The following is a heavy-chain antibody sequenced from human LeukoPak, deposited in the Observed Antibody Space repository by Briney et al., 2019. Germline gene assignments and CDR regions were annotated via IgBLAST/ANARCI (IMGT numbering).Heavy chain of an antibody. CDR3: TAQVFCSGRSCYSHWYFDL. Sequence: GGSLRLSCTASGFTFGDYAMSWARQAPGRGLEWVGFIRNKAYGGTIEYAASVKGRFTISRDDSKSFAYLQMNSLKTEDTAVYYCTAQVFCSGRSCYSHWYFDLWGRGTLVTVSS. CDR2: IRNKAYGGTI. CDR1: GFTFGDYA. J-gene: IGHJ2*01. V-gene: IGHV3-49*04. D-gene: IGHD2-15*01.